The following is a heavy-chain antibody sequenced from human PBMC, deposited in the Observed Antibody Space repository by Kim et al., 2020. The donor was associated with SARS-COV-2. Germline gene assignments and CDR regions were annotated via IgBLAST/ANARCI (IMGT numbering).Heavy chain of an antibody. CDR1: GFTFSSYA. CDR3: AKRSSGEGYNWGVVY. J-gene: IGHJ4*02. Sequence: GGSLRLSCAASGFTFSSYAMSWVRQAPGKGLEWVSAISGSGGSTYYADSVKGRFTISRDNSKNTLYLQMNSLRAEDTAVYYCAKRSSGEGYNWGVVYWGQGTLVTVSS. V-gene: IGHV3-23*01. D-gene: IGHD5-12*01. CDR2: ISGSGGST.